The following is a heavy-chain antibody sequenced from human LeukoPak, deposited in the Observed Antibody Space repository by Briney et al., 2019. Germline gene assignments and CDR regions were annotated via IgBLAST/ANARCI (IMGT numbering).Heavy chain of an antibody. D-gene: IGHD3-22*01. Sequence: SETLSLTCAVYGGSFSGYYWSWIRQPPGKGLEWIGEINHSGSTNYNPSLKSRVTISVDTSKNQFSLKLSSVTAADTAVYYCARLYYYDSSGSKDWFDPWGQGTLVTVSS. CDR2: INHSGST. J-gene: IGHJ5*02. CDR1: GGSFSGYY. CDR3: ARLYYYDSSGSKDWFDP. V-gene: IGHV4-34*01.